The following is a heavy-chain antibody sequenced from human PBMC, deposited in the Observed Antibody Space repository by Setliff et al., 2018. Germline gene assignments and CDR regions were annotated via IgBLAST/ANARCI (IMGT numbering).Heavy chain of an antibody. D-gene: IGHD1-26*01. V-gene: IGHV4-59*01. CDR1: GGSISSSY. CDR3: ARHPSSGSYYGGSIFYFDD. J-gene: IGHJ4*02. CDR2: IYSSGSS. Sequence: SETLSLTCSVSGGSISSSYWTWIRQPPGKGLEWIGYIYSSGSSNYNPSLKSRVTISVDTSKNQFSLRLSSVTAADTAVYYCARHPSSGSYYGGSIFYFDDWGPGILVTVSS.